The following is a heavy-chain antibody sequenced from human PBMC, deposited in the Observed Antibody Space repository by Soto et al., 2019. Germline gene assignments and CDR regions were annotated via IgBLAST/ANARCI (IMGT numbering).Heavy chain of an antibody. CDR1: GYTLTELS. CDR3: ATWFRWDDAFDI. CDR2: FDPEDGET. D-gene: IGHD1-26*01. V-gene: IGHV1-24*01. Sequence: ASVKVSCKVSGYTLTELSMHWVRQAPGKGLEWMGGFDPEDGETIYAQKFQGRVTMTEDTSTDTAYMELSSLRSEDTAVYYCATWFRWDDAFDIWGQGSMVTGSS. J-gene: IGHJ3*02.